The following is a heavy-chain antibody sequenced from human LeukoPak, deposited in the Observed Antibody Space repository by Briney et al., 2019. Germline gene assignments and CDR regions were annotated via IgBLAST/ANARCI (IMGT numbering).Heavy chain of an antibody. Sequence: GGSLRLSCAVSGFTFSGFWMSWSRQAPGKGLEWVASIDSDGSEGYYADVVKGRFTISRDNAKNSLYLQINSLRAEDTAVYYCARSSYSGSSSVWGQGTMVTVSS. CDR2: IDSDGSEG. J-gene: IGHJ3*01. D-gene: IGHD6-6*01. V-gene: IGHV3-7*03. CDR3: ARSSYSGSSSV. CDR1: GFTFSGFW.